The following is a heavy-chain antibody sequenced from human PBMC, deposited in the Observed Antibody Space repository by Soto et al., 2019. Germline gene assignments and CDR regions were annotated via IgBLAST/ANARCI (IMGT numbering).Heavy chain of an antibody. D-gene: IGHD5-18*01. V-gene: IGHV4-31*03. CDR1: GGSISSGGYY. CDR2: IYYSGST. CDR3: ARYDSSYKYGMDV. J-gene: IGHJ6*02. Sequence: TLSLTGTVSGGSISSGGYYWSWIRQHPGKGLEWIGYIYYSGSTYYNPSLKSRVTISVDTSRNQFSLKLSSVTAADTAVYYCARYDSSYKYGMDVWGQGTTVTVSS.